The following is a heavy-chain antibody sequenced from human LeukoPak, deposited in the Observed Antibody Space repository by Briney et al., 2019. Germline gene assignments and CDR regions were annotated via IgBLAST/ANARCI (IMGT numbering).Heavy chain of an antibody. J-gene: IGHJ4*02. CDR3: ARGLVGAMAYIDY. Sequence: GASVKVSCKASGGTFSSYAISWVRQAPGQGLEWMGRIIPILGIANYAQKLQGRVTMTTDTSTSTAYMELRSLRSDDTAVYYCARGLVGAMAYIDYWGQGTLVTVSS. D-gene: IGHD1-26*01. CDR1: GGTFSSYA. CDR2: IIPILGIA. V-gene: IGHV1-69*04.